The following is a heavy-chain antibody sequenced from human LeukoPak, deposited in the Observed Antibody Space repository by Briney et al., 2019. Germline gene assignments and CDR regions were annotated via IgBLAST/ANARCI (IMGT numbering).Heavy chain of an antibody. CDR1: GYSFTSYW. CDR3: ARGGLGESYHNPIDY. Sequence: GESLKISCKGSGYSFTSYWIGWVRQMPGKGLEWMGIIYPGDSDTRYSPSFQGQVTISADKSISTAYLQWSSLKASDTAMYYCARGGLGESYHNPIDYWGQGTLVTVSS. V-gene: IGHV5-51*01. D-gene: IGHD3-16*01. J-gene: IGHJ4*02. CDR2: IYPGDSDT.